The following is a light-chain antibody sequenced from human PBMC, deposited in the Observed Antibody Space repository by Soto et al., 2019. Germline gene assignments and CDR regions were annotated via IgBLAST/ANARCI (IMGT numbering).Light chain of an antibody. Sequence: EIVMTQSPGTLSVSPGERATLPCRASQNIRSNLAWYQQKPGQAPRLLIYETSTRAPGIPARFSGSGSGTEFTLTISSLQSEDFGTYYCQQYNEWPLSFGGGTKVDIK. CDR3: QQYNEWPLS. CDR2: ETS. V-gene: IGKV3-15*01. CDR1: QNIRSN. J-gene: IGKJ4*01.